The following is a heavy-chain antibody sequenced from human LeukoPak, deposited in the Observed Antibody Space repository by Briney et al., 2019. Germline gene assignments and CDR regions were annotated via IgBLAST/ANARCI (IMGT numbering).Heavy chain of an antibody. D-gene: IGHD5-18*01. Sequence: ASVKVSCKASGGTLIRQAVNGVRQAPGQGLEWMGGNIPIFGATNYAQRFQGRVTIPADEATSTVYMELSSLRSEDPAVYYCARMQGYSSSDYWGQGTLVTVSS. V-gene: IGHV1-69*13. J-gene: IGHJ4*02. CDR3: ARMQGYSSSDY. CDR1: GGTLIRQA. CDR2: NIPIFGAT.